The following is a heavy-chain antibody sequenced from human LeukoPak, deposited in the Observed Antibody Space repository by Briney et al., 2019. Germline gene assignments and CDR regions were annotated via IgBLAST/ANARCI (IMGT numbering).Heavy chain of an antibody. CDR1: GFTFSNAW. V-gene: IGHV3-48*04. CDR2: ISSSGSTI. D-gene: IGHD5-18*01. J-gene: IGHJ4*02. CDR3: GRDRVGGRGYSLDY. Sequence: PGGSLRLSCTASGFTFSNAWMNWVRQAPGKGLEWVTYISSSGSTIYYADYVKGRFTVSRDNAKNSLYLQMNNLRAEDTALYYCGRDRVGGRGYSLDYLGQGTLVTVSS.